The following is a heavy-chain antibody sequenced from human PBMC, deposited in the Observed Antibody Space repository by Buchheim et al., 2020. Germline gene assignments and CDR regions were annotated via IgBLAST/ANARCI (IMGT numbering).Heavy chain of an antibody. Sequence: QVQLVESGGGVALPGRSLGLSCAASGFTFINYALHWVRQAPGKGLEWVAVVSSSGSTKFYADSVKGRFTISRDNSKNTLDLQMNSLRDEDTGVYYCARSITGRKLMDVWGQGTT. CDR1: GFTFINYA. J-gene: IGHJ6*02. D-gene: IGHD1-14*01. CDR2: VSSSGSTK. CDR3: ARSITGRKLMDV. V-gene: IGHV3-30-3*01.